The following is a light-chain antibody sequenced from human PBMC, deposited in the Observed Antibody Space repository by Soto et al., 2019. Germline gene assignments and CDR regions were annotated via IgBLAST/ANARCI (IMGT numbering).Light chain of an antibody. CDR1: QGISSY. CDR2: AAS. J-gene: IGKJ3*01. CDR3: HQYYSSPPFT. V-gene: IGKV1-8*01. Sequence: AIRMTQSPSTLAASTGDRVTITCRVSQGISSYLAWYQQKPGKAPKLLIYAASTLQSGVPSRFSGSGSGTDFTLTISCLQSEDFATYYWHQYYSSPPFTFGPGTKVDIK.